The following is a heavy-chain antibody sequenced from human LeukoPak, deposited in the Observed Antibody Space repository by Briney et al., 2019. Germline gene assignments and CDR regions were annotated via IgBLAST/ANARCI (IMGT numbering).Heavy chain of an antibody. J-gene: IGHJ4*02. Sequence: GGSLRLSCAASGFTFSSYAMSWVRQAPGKGLEWVSVIYSGGSTYYADSVKGRFTISRDNSKNTLYLQMNSLRAEDTAVYYCARDNYDSSSDYWGQGTLVTVSS. CDR3: ARDNYDSSSDY. D-gene: IGHD3-22*01. CDR1: GFTFSSYA. V-gene: IGHV3-53*01. CDR2: IYSGGST.